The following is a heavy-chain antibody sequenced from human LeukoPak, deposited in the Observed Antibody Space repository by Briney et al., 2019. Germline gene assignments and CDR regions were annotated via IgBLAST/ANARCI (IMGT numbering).Heavy chain of an antibody. CDR3: ARVWYYDSGTYSDLYYYYYMDV. J-gene: IGHJ6*03. V-gene: IGHV4-4*07. CDR2: IYTSGST. Sequence: PLETLSLTCTVSGGSISSYYWSWIGQPAGQGREWIGRIYTSGSTNYNPSLKSRVTMSVDTSKNQFSLKLSSVTAADTAVYYCARVWYYDSGTYSDLYYYYYMDVWGKGTTVTVSS. CDR1: GGSISSYY. D-gene: IGHD3-10*01.